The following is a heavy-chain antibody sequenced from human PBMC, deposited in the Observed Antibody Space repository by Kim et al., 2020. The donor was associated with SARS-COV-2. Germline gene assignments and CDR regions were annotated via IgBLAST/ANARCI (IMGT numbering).Heavy chain of an antibody. CDR1: GFTFSSYW. V-gene: IGHV3-7*01. Sequence: GGSLRLSCAASGFTFSSYWMSWVRQAPGKGLEWVANIKQDGSEKYYVDSVKGRFTISRDNAKNSLYLQMNSLRAEDTAVYYCARDRGITMIVAGIDYFDYGGQGTLVTVSS. CDR3: ARDRGITMIVAGIDYFDY. CDR2: IKQDGSEK. D-gene: IGHD3-22*01. J-gene: IGHJ4*02.